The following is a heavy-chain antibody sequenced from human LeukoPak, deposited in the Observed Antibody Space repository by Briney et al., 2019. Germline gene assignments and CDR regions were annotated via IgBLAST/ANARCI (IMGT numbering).Heavy chain of an antibody. Sequence: PGGSLRLSCAASGFTFSSYGMHWVRQAPGKGLEWVAVTSYDGSNKYYADSVKGRFTISRDNAKNSLYLQMNSLRAEDTAVYYCARFDYADYLAFDYWGQGTLVTVSS. CDR2: TSYDGSNK. V-gene: IGHV3-30*03. D-gene: IGHD4-17*01. J-gene: IGHJ4*02. CDR1: GFTFSSYG. CDR3: ARFDYADYLAFDY.